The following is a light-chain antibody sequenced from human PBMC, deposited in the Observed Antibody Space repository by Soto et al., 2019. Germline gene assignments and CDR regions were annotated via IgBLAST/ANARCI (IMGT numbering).Light chain of an antibody. CDR2: GAS. CDR3: QQYGSSPQT. J-gene: IGKJ1*01. V-gene: IGKV3-20*01. CDR1: QSVSSSY. Sequence: EIVMTQSPATLSLSPGERATLSCRASQSVSSSYLDWYQQKPGAAPRLLIYGASSRATGIPERFSGSGSGTDFTLTISRLEPEDFAVYYCQQYGSSPQTFGQGTKVEIK.